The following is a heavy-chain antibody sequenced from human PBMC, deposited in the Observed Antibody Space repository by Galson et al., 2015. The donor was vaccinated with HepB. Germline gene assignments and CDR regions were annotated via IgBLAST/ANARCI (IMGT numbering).Heavy chain of an antibody. CDR3: AEGDWNGMRY. J-gene: IGHJ4*02. CDR1: GGSFSGYY. D-gene: IGHD1-1*01. V-gene: IGHV4-34*01. Sequence: LSLTCAVYGGSFSGYYWSWIRQPPGKGLEWLGAINHSGSTNYNPSLKSRVTISVDTSKNQFSLNLRSVTAADTAVYYCAEGDWNGMRYWGQGTLVTVSS. CDR2: INHSGST.